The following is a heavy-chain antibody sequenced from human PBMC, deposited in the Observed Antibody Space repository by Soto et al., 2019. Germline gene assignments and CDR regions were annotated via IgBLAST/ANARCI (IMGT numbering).Heavy chain of an antibody. CDR2: IIPIFGTA. D-gene: IGHD1-26*01. V-gene: IGHV1-69*12. Sequence: QVQLVQSGAEVKKPGSSVKVSCKASGGTFSSYAISWVRQAPGQGLEWMGGIIPIFGTADSAQTFQGRVTITADESTSTAYMELSSLRSEDTAVYYCASHPGSSPEGRYYYGMDVWGQGTTVTVSS. CDR3: ASHPGSSPEGRYYYGMDV. J-gene: IGHJ6*02. CDR1: GGTFSSYA.